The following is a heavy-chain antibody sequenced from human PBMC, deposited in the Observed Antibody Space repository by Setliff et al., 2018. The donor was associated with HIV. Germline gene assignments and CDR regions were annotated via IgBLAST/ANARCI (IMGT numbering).Heavy chain of an antibody. CDR1: GYSINNDYY. D-gene: IGHD3-22*01. V-gene: IGHV4-38-2*02. J-gene: IGHJ3*01. Sequence: SETLSLTCNVSGYSINNDYYWGWIRQPPGKGLEWIGTIYHSGSTYYNPSLKSRVTLSVDTSKNQFSLKLNSVIAAGTAVYYCVRDYSGYYSNAFDFWGQGTMVTVSS. CDR3: VRDYSGYYSNAFDF. CDR2: IYHSGST.